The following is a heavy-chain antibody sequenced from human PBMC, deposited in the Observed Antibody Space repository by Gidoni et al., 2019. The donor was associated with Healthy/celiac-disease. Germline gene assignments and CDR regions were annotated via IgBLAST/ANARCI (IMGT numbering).Heavy chain of an antibody. CDR2: ISYDGSNK. V-gene: IGHV3-30*04. J-gene: IGHJ4*02. Sequence: QVQLVASGGGVVQPGRSLRRSCAPSGFPFSSYAMHWVRQAPGKGLEWVAVISYDGSNKYYADSVKGRFTISRDNSKNTLYLQMNSLRAEDTAVYYCASQGRPTVVTPGFFDYWGQGTLVTVSS. CDR1: GFPFSSYA. D-gene: IGHD4-17*01. CDR3: ASQGRPTVVTPGFFDY.